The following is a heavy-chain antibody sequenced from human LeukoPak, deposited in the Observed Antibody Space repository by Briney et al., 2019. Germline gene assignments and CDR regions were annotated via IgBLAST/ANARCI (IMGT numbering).Heavy chain of an antibody. D-gene: IGHD6-19*01. CDR2: IVVGSGNT. CDR1: GYTFTGYY. V-gene: IGHV1-58*02. Sequence: ASVKVSCKASGYTFTGYYMHWVRQARGQRLEWIGWIVVGSGNTNYAQKFQERVTITRDMSTSTAYMELSSLRSEDTAVYYCAARGYSGGFNWFAPWGRGPLVPVSS. CDR3: AARGYSGGFNWFAP. J-gene: IGHJ5*02.